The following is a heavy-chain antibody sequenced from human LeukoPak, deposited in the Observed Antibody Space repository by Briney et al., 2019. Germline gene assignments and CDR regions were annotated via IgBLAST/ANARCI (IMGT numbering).Heavy chain of an antibody. CDR3: ARTTRFEDIAWFDP. V-gene: IGHV4-39*01. CDR1: GGSISSSSYY. CDR2: IYYSGST. J-gene: IGHJ5*02. Sequence: SETLSLTCTVSGGSISSSSYYWGWIRQPPGKGLEWIGSIYYSGSTYYNPFLKSRVTISVDTSKNQFSLKLSSVTAADTAVYYCARTTRFEDIAWFDPWGQGALVTVSS. D-gene: IGHD3-16*01.